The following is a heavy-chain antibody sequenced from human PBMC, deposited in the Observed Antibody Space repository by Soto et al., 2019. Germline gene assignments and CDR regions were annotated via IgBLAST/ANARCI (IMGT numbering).Heavy chain of an antibody. D-gene: IGHD3-10*01. V-gene: IGHV3-11*01. CDR2: ISGSGGTI. CDR1: GFTFSDHY. CDR3: ASDPYYYASGY. Sequence: QVQLVESGGGLVKPGGSLRLSCAASGFTFSDHYMTWIRQVPGKGLEWVSKISGSGGTIFYADCVKGRFTVSRDNAKNSLYLQMDSLRTEDTAVYYCASDPYYYASGYWGQGTLVTVSS. J-gene: IGHJ4*02.